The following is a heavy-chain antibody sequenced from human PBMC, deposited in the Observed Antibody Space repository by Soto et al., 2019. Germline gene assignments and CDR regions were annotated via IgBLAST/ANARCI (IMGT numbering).Heavy chain of an antibody. V-gene: IGHV3-73*02. Sequence: EVQLAESGGGLVQPGGSLKLSCAASGFTFSGSAMHWVRQASGKGLEWVGRIRSKANSYATAYAASVKGRFTISRDDSKNTAYLQMNSLKTEDTAVYYCSGYYDSSGYSIDYWGQGTLVTVSS. CDR3: SGYYDSSGYSIDY. D-gene: IGHD3-22*01. CDR1: GFTFSGSA. CDR2: IRSKANSYAT. J-gene: IGHJ4*02.